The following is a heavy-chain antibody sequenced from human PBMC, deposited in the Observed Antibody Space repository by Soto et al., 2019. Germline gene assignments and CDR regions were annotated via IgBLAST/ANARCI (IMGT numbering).Heavy chain of an antibody. J-gene: IGHJ4*01. CDR1: GFTFSSYA. D-gene: IGHD2-8*01. CDR3: AKDAGVGDFVLMVYATNYYGSGSGFDY. V-gene: IGHV3-23*01. Sequence: GRSLSLSCAASGFTFSSYAMSWVRQAPGKGLEWVSAISGSGGSTYYADSVKGRFTISRYNSKNTLYLQMYSLSAEDRAVYYCAKDAGVGDFVLMVYATNYYGSGSGFDYWGLGTLVTVSS. CDR2: ISGSGGST.